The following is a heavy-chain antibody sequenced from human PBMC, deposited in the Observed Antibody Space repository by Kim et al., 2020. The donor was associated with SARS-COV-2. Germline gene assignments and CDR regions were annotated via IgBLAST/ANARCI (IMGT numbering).Heavy chain of an antibody. V-gene: IGHV4-4*02. CDR2: IYHSGNT. Sequence: SETLSLTCAVSGGSISSDTWWSWVRQPPGKGLESIGEIYHSGNTYYNPSLKSRVTISVDKSKNQFSLKLSSVTAADTAVYYCERDRDWFDPWGQGTLVTVSS. CDR3: ERDRDWFDP. J-gene: IGHJ5*02. CDR1: GGSISSDTW.